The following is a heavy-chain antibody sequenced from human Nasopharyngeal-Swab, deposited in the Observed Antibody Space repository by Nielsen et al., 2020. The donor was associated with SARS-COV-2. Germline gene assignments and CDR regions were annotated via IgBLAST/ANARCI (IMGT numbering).Heavy chain of an antibody. V-gene: IGHV2-70*01. CDR3: ARIRRQQRANGVGWFDP. J-gene: IGHJ5*02. CDR1: GFSPSTSGMC. Sequence: GPSLATLTQLLSPSCPIPGFSPSTSGMCVSWIRQPPGKALEWLALIDWDDAKYYSPSLKTRLTISKDTSKNQVVLTMTNMDPVDTATYCCARIRRQQRANGVGWFDPWGQGTLVTVSS. D-gene: IGHD6-13*01. CDR2: IDWDDAK.